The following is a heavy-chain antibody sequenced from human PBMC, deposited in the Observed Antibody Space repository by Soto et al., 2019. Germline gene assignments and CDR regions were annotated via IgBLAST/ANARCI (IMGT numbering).Heavy chain of an antibody. D-gene: IGHD1-26*01. CDR3: ARDYSTEPAYYYYYGMDV. J-gene: IGHJ6*02. CDR1: GFTFSSYA. Sequence: QVQLVESGGGVVQPGRSLRLSCAASGFTFSSYAMHWVRQAPGKGLEWVSVISYDGSNKYYADSVKGRFTISRDNSKNTLYLQMNSLRAEDPAVYYCARDYSTEPAYYYYYGMDVWGQGTTVTVSS. V-gene: IGHV3-30-3*01. CDR2: ISYDGSNK.